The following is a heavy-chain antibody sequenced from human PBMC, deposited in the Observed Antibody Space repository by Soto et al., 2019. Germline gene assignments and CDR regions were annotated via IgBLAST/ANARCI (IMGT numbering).Heavy chain of an antibody. D-gene: IGHD4-4*01. CDR1: GYTFSVYH. V-gene: IGHV1-2*02. J-gene: IGHJ6*02. CDR2: VHPNSGGT. CDR3: AKELQRGMDV. Sequence: QVHLVQSGAEVKQPGASVKVSCKASGYTFSVYHMHWVRQAPGQGLEWMGWVHPNSGGTNYAQSFEGRVTMTRDTSINTDYMKLSRLTADATAVYYCAKELQRGMDVWGQWTTVTVSS.